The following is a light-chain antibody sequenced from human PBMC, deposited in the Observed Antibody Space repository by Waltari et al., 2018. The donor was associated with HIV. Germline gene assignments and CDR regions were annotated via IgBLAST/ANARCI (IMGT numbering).Light chain of an antibody. CDR1: TSNIENHP. V-gene: IGLV1-36*01. CDR3: ASWDDSLHGYV. CDR2: YDD. Sequence: QSVLTQPPSVSGAPGQRVIISCSGGTSNIENHPLNWYQHLPGRTPTLLIYYDDLLPSGVSERFSASKSGTSASLAISGLQSEDEGDYYCASWDDSLHGYVFGSGTKISV. J-gene: IGLJ1*01.